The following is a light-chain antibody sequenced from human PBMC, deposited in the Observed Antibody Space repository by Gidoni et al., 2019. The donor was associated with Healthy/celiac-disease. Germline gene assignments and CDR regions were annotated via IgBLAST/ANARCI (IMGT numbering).Light chain of an antibody. V-gene: IGLV3-1*01. Sequence: SHELTQPPSVSVTPGQTASITCSGDKLGDKYACWYQQKPGQSPVLVIYQDSKRPSGIPERFSGSNSGNTATLTISGTQAMEEADYYCQAWDSSTVVFGGGTKLTVL. J-gene: IGLJ2*01. CDR1: KLGDKY. CDR2: QDS. CDR3: QAWDSSTVV.